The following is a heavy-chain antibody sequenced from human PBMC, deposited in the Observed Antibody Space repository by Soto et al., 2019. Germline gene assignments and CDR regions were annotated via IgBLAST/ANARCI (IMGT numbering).Heavy chain of an antibody. Sequence: GGSLRLSCAASGFTFSSYAMHWVRQAPGKGLEWVAVISYDGSNKYYADSVKGRFTISRDNSKNKLYLQMNSLRAEDTAVYYCARDPSDFWRGYFYYYYGMDVWGQGTTVTVSS. J-gene: IGHJ6*02. D-gene: IGHD3-3*01. CDR3: ARDPSDFWRGYFYYYYGMDV. CDR2: ISYDGSNK. CDR1: GFTFSSYA. V-gene: IGHV3-30-3*01.